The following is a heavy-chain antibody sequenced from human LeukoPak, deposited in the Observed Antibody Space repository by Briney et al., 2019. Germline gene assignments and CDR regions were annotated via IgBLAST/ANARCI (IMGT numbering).Heavy chain of an antibody. CDR1: GFTFSDYY. J-gene: IGHJ6*02. CDR2: TSSSGSTI. Sequence: GGSLGLSCAASGFTFSDYYMSWIRQAPGKGLEWVSYTSSSGSTIYYADSVKGRFTISRDNAKNSLYLQMNSLRAEDTAVYYCARDPQGVATEYYYGMDVWGQGTTVTVSS. D-gene: IGHD5-12*01. CDR3: ARDPQGVATEYYYGMDV. V-gene: IGHV3-11*01.